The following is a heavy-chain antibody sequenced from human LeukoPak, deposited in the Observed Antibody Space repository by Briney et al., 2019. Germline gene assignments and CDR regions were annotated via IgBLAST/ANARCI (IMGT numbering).Heavy chain of an antibody. D-gene: IGHD6-13*01. CDR2: ISDSSSTI. CDR3: ARAEGSSSPYYYYYYMDV. J-gene: IGHJ6*03. Sequence: GGSLRLSCAASGFTFSSYSMNWVRQAPGKGLEWVSYISDSSSTIYYADSVKGRFTISRDNAKNSLYLQMNSLRAEDTAVYYCARAEGSSSPYYYYYYMDVWGKGTTVTVSS. CDR1: GFTFSSYS. V-gene: IGHV3-48*01.